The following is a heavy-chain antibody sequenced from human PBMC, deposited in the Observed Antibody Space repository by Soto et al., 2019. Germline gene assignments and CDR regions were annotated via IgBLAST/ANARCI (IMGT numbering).Heavy chain of an antibody. V-gene: IGHV1-2*04. CDR3: ARQLSPYTDFDY. Sequence: QVQLVQSGAEVKKPGASVKVSCKASGYTFTGYYMHWVRQAPGQGLEWMGWINLNSGGTNYAQKFQGWVTMTRDTSISTAYMALSRLTSDDTAVYYCARQLSPYTDFDYWGQGTLVTVSS. CDR1: GYTFTGYY. D-gene: IGHD2-2*02. J-gene: IGHJ4*02. CDR2: INLNSGGT.